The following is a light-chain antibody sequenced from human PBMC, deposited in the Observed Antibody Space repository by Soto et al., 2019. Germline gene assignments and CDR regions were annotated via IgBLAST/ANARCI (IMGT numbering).Light chain of an antibody. CDR2: GNS. J-gene: IGLJ2*01. Sequence: QSVLTQPPSVSGAPGQRVTISCTGSSSNIGAGYDVHWYQQLPGTAPKLLIYGNSNQPSGVPDRFSGSKSGTSASLAITGLQAEGEADYYCQSYDSSLSGSVVFGGGTKVTVL. CDR1: SSNIGAGYD. V-gene: IGLV1-40*01. CDR3: QSYDSSLSGSVV.